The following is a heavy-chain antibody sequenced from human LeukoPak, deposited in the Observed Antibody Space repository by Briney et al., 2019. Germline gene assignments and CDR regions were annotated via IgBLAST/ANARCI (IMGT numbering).Heavy chain of an antibody. CDR3: ARGGRIAADGFDY. D-gene: IGHD6-13*01. CDR2: IYYSGST. V-gene: IGHV4-59*01. J-gene: IGHJ4*02. CDR1: GGSISSYY. Sequence: SETLSLTCTVSGGSISSYYWSWIRQPPGKGLEWIGYIYYSGSTNYNPSLKSRVTISVDTSKNQFSLKLSSVTAADTAVYYCARGGRIAADGFDYWGQGTLVTVSS.